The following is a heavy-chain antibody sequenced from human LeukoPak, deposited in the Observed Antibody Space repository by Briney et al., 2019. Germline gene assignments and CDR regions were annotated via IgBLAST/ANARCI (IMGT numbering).Heavy chain of an antibody. CDR2: ISGRGGST. CDR1: GFTFSSYA. CDR3: AKGGYYDFWSGPQRWFDP. D-gene: IGHD3-3*01. V-gene: IGHV3-23*01. J-gene: IGHJ5*02. Sequence: GGSLRLSCAASGFTFSSYAMSWVRQAPGKGLEWVSAISGRGGSTYYADSVKGRFTISRDNSKNTLYLQMNSLRAEDTAVYYCAKGGYYDFWSGPQRWFDPWGQGTLVTVSS.